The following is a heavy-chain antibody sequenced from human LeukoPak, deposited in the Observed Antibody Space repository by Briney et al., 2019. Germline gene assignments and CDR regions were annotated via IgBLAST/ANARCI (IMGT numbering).Heavy chain of an antibody. Sequence: TGRSLRLSCAASGFTFSSFGFHWVRQAPGKGLEWVALTSSDGDDKYYADSVKGRFTISRDNSKNTLYLQMNSLRTEDTAMYYCAKPDGSGSYALNWGQGTLVTVSS. CDR1: GFTFSSFG. CDR2: TSSDGDDK. CDR3: AKPDGSGSYALN. D-gene: IGHD3-10*01. V-gene: IGHV3-30*18. J-gene: IGHJ4*02.